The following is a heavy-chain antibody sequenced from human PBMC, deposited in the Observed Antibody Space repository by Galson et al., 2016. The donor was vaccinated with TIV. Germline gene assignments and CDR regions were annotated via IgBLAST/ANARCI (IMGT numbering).Heavy chain of an antibody. V-gene: IGHV3-13*01. CDR2: IGTTGDT. Sequence: SLRLSCATSGFSFSTYDMHWVRQAAGKGLEWVSAIGTTGDTYYTDSVKGRFTISSDNATKSLYLQMNSLRAGDTAVYFCARSSFDCSGYKCYGGQFDHWGQGTLV. CDR3: ARSSFDCSGYKCYGGQFDH. D-gene: IGHD3-22*01. J-gene: IGHJ4*02. CDR1: GFSFSTYD.